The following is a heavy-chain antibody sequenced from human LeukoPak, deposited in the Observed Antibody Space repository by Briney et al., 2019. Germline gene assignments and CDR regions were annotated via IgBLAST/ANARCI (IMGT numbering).Heavy chain of an antibody. Sequence: GGSLRLSCAASGFTFSSYSMNWVRQAPGKGLEWVSFISSRGSTIYYADSLKGRFTISRDNAKNTLYLQMNSLRAEDTAVYYCAKDPGVSWGSGFDYWGQGTLVTVSS. D-gene: IGHD6-13*01. CDR1: GFTFSSYS. V-gene: IGHV3-48*01. CDR3: AKDPGVSWGSGFDY. CDR2: ISSRGSTI. J-gene: IGHJ4*02.